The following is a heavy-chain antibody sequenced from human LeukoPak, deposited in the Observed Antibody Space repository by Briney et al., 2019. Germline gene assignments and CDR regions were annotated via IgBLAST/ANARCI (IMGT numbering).Heavy chain of an antibody. J-gene: IGHJ4*02. V-gene: IGHV1-18*01. D-gene: IGHD4/OR15-4a*01. CDR1: GYTFTSYG. Sequence: ASVKVSCKASGYTFTSYGISWVRQAPGQELEWMGWISVYNGNTNYAQKLRGRVTMTTDTSTSTAYMELRSLRSDDTAVYYCARDPDGARDFDYWGQGTLVTVSS. CDR2: ISVYNGNT. CDR3: ARDPDGARDFDY.